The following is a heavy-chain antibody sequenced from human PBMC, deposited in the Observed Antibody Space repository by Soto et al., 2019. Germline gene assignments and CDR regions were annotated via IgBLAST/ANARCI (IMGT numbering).Heavy chain of an antibody. CDR3: VSYDRQSGRYSLDY. J-gene: IGHJ4*02. Sequence: PSETLSLTCTVSGDSISYYYWSWIRQPPGKGLEWVGYVYYGGSTNYNPSLESRVTMSIDTSKNQFSLKLSSVIAADTAVYYCVSYDRQSGRYSLDYWGQGTLVTVSS. CDR2: VYYGGST. D-gene: IGHD3-10*01. CDR1: GDSISYYY. V-gene: IGHV4-59*01.